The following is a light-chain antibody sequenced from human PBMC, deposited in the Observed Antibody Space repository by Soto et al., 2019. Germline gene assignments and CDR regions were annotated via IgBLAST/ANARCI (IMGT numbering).Light chain of an antibody. CDR3: CSYAGSWV. CDR1: SSDVGGYNY. Sequence: QPVRKRPRSGSGSPGHAVTISCTGASSDVGGYNYVSWYQQHPGKAPKLMIYDVSKRPSGVPDRFSGSKSGNTASLTISGLQAEDEADYYCCSYAGSWVFGGGTQLTVL. CDR2: DVS. V-gene: IGLV2-11*01. J-gene: IGLJ3*02.